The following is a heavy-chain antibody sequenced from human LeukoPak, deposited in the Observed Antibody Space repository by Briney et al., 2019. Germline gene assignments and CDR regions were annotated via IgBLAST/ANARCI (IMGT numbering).Heavy chain of an antibody. V-gene: IGHV3-23*01. D-gene: IGHD3-10*01. J-gene: IGHJ4*02. Sequence: GGSLRLSCAASGFTFSSYDMSWVRQAPGKGLEWVSGISGVDGSTYYPDSVKGRFTISRDNSKNTLYLQMNSLRAEDTAVYYCAKLRRFGELLCDYWGQGTLVTVSS. CDR2: ISGVDGST. CDR3: AKLRRFGELLCDY. CDR1: GFTFSSYD.